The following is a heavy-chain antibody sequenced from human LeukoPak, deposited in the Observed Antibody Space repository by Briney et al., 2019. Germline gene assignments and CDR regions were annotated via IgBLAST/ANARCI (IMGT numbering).Heavy chain of an antibody. D-gene: IGHD3-22*01. V-gene: IGHV4-4*02. CDR2: IYHSGST. CDR1: GGSISSSNW. CDR3: ARVIHDSSGYLDAFDI. Sequence: SGTLSLTCAVSGGSISSSNWWSWVRQPPGKGLEWIGEIYHSGSTYYNPSLKSRVTISVDKSKNQFSLKLSSVTAADTAVYYCARVIHDSSGYLDAFDIWGQGTMVTVSS. J-gene: IGHJ3*02.